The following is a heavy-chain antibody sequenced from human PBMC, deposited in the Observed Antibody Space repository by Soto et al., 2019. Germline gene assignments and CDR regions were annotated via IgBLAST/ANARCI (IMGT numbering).Heavy chain of an antibody. CDR3: VRDTDDFGDNY. CDR2: IKHDGSEI. Sequence: EVQLVESGGGLVQPGGSLRLSCVASGFTFSRYWMSWVRQAPGKGLEWVANIKHDGSEIYSIDSVKGRFTISRDNAKDSLYLQMNSLRVEDTAVYYCVRDTDDFGDNYWGQGTLVTVSS. V-gene: IGHV3-7*01. J-gene: IGHJ4*02. D-gene: IGHD4-17*01. CDR1: GFTFSRYW.